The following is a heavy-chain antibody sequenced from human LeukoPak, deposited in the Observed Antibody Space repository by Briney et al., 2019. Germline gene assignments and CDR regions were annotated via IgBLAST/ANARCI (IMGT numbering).Heavy chain of an antibody. J-gene: IGHJ4*02. CDR3: EGGSSGSLPLDS. Sequence: SETLSLTCTVSGGSISGYYWSWIRLPAGKGLEWVGRISGSGSTNYHPSLQSRVTMSVDTSKNQFSLKLSSVTAADTAMYYCEGGSSGSLPLDSWGKGPLVTVSS. CDR2: ISGSGST. V-gene: IGHV4-4*07. CDR1: GGSISGYY. D-gene: IGHD3-22*01.